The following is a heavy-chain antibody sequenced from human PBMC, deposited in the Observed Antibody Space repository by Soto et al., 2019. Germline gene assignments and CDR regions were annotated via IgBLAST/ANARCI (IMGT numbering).Heavy chain of an antibody. Sequence: QVQLQESGPGLVKPSQTLSLTCPVSGGSISSGGYYWSWIRKHPGKGLEWIGYIYYSGSTYYNPSLTCRVTISVDTSKNQFTMKQSSVTAADTAVYYCARGELAYYGSGRALVFGMDVWGQGTTVTVSS. D-gene: IGHD3-10*01. CDR3: ARGELAYYGSGRALVFGMDV. J-gene: IGHJ6*02. CDR2: IYYSGST. CDR1: GGSISSGGYY. V-gene: IGHV4-31*03.